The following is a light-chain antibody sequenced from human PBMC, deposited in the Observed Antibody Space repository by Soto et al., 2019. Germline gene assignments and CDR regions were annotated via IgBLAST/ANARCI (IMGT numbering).Light chain of an antibody. J-gene: IGKJ1*01. Sequence: EIEMTHSPVTLSVSPWETVTHSCRASQSLRSNLAWYQQKPGQTPRLLIYSASIRAAATPARFSGSGAGTNFSLTISSLQSEDFAVYYCQQHDELPPAFGQGTKVDIK. V-gene: IGKV3-15*01. CDR3: QQHDELPPA. CDR1: QSLRSN. CDR2: SAS.